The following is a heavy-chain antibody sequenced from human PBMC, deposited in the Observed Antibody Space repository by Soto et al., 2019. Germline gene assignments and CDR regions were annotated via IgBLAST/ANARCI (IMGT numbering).Heavy chain of an antibody. V-gene: IGHV3-23*01. CDR1: GVTFTIHV. Sequence: GSLRLSCAAAGVTFTIHVMSWVLQAPWKGLEWVSHIHVDTGNSAYAASVWGRFTISRDNSQNTVDLQMSSLRAEDTAIYYCAKFHFDDVTGSYTHFDSWGQGTLVTVSS. J-gene: IGHJ4*02. CDR2: IHVDTGNS. CDR3: AKFHFDDVTGSYTHFDS. D-gene: IGHD3-3*01.